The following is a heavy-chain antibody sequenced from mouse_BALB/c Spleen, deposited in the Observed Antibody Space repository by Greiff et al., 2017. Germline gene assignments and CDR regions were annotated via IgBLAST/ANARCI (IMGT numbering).Heavy chain of an antibody. Sequence: EVKVVESGGGLVKPGGSLKLSCAASGFTFSSYTMSWVSQTPEKRLEWVATISSGGSYTYYPDSVKGRFTISRDNAKNTLYLQMSSLKSEDTAMYYCTREYDAYFDYWGQGTTLTVSS. V-gene: IGHV5-6-4*01. D-gene: IGHD2-3*01. CDR2: ISSGGSYT. CDR3: TREYDAYFDY. J-gene: IGHJ2*01. CDR1: GFTFSSYT.